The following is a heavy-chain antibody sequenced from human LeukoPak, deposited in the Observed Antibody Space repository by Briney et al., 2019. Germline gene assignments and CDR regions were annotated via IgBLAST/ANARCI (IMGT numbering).Heavy chain of an antibody. Sequence: KTSETLSLTCTVSGGSISSYYWSWIRQPAGKGLEWIGRIYTSGSNNYNASLKSRVSMSVDTSKNQFSLKLSSVTAADTAVFYCARENSGSYREFDYWGQGTLVTVSS. J-gene: IGHJ4*02. CDR3: ARENSGSYREFDY. CDR2: IYTSGSN. D-gene: IGHD1-26*01. V-gene: IGHV4-4*07. CDR1: GGSISSYY.